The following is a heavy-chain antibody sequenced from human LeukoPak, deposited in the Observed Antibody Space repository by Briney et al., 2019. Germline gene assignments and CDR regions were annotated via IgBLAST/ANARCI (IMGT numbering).Heavy chain of an antibody. CDR2: INPDSGGT. J-gene: IGHJ3*01. CDR1: GYTFTAQY. CDR3: AREFRSNYSDAFDL. Sequence: ASVKVSCKASGYTFTAQYIHWVRQAPGQGLEWMGWINPDSGGTHFAQKFQGRVTRTRDTSISTADMELSRLRFDGTAVYYCAREFRSNYSDAFDLWGQGTLVTVS. D-gene: IGHD3-10*01. V-gene: IGHV1-2*02.